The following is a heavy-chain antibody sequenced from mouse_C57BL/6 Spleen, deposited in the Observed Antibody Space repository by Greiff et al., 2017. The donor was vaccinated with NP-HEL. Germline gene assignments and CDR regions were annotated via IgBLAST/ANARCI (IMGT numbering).Heavy chain of an antibody. CDR1: GYTFTSYW. CDR3: ARHSDGYYVFWYFDG. D-gene: IGHD2-3*01. V-gene: IGHV1-74*01. J-gene: IGHJ1*03. CDR2: IHPSDSDT. Sequence: QVQLQQPGAELVKPGASVKVSCKASGYTFTSYWMHWVKQRPGQGLEWIGRIHPSDSDTNYNQKFKGKATLTVDKSSSQAYMQLSSLTSEDSAVYYWARHSDGYYVFWYFDGWGTGTTVTVSS.